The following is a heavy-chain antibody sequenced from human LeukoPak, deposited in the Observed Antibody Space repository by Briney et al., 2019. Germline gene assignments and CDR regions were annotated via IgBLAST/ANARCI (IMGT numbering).Heavy chain of an antibody. CDR1: GYTFTSYG. J-gene: IGHJ2*01. D-gene: IGHD6-13*01. V-gene: IGHV1-18*01. CDR3: ARGAVRGIGAIQWYFDL. Sequence: ASVKVSCKASGYTFTSYGISWVRQAPGQGLEWMGWISAYNGNTNYAQKLKGRVTMTTDTCTSTAYMDLRRLRSEDTAVYYCARGAVRGIGAIQWYFDLWGRGTLVTVSS. CDR2: ISAYNGNT.